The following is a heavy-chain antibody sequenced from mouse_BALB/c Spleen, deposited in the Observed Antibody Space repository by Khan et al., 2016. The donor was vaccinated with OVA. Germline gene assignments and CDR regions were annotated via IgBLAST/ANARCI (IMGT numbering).Heavy chain of an antibody. CDR2: IYPGDDST. J-gene: IGHJ4*01. Sequence: QVQLKQSGPELVKPGAWVKISCKASGYTFTSYDINWVMQRPGQGLEWIGWIYPGDDSTKYNEKFKDKATLTADKSSSTAYMQLSSLTSDNSAVYFCAREGLRGVAMDYWGQGTSVTVSA. V-gene: IGHV1S56*01. D-gene: IGHD2-4*01. CDR3: AREGLRGVAMDY. CDR1: GYTFTSYD.